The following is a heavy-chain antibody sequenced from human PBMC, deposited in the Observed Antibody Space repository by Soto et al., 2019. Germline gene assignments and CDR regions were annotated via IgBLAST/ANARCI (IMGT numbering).Heavy chain of an antibody. CDR3: ARELYDFWSGTPSYGMDV. CDR1: GGSISSYY. CDR2: IYTSGST. V-gene: IGHV4-4*07. J-gene: IGHJ6*02. Sequence: SETLSLTCTVSGGSISSYYWSWIRQPAGKRLEWIGRIYTSGSTNYNPSLKSRVTMSVDTSKNQLSLKLSSVTAADTAVYYCARELYDFWSGTPSYGMDVWGQGTTVTVYS. D-gene: IGHD3-3*01.